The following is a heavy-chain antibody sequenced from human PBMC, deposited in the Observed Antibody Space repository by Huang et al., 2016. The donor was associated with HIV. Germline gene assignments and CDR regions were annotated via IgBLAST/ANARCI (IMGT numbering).Heavy chain of an antibody. D-gene: IGHD4-4*01. Sequence: QVQLLQSGAEVKKPGSSVKVSCKASGGPFRSYSIAWVRQAPGQGLEWMASLMPVFDSPNYAQKLQGRVRVTADESTSTVYMELRDLRPDDTAVYFCARGSLEYSVSSNLDYWGQGTHVTVSS. CDR2: LMPVFDSP. V-gene: IGHV1-69*13. CDR3: ARGSLEYSVSSNLDY. J-gene: IGHJ4*02. CDR1: GGPFRSYS.